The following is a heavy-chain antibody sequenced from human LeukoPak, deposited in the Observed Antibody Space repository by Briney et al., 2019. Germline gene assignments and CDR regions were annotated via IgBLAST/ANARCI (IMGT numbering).Heavy chain of an antibody. D-gene: IGHD2-2*02. V-gene: IGHV4-30-2*01. CDR3: AAAPILRGEGGEHYKYGMDV. CDR2: IYYSGRS. CDR1: GGSIMVAAYS. Sequence: RTLETLSLTCTVSGGSIMVAAYSWSWIRQPPGKGLEWIGYIYYSGRSYYNPSLKSRVTISLDRSKNQFSLRLSSLTAADTAVYYCAAAPILRGEGGEHYKYGMDVWGQGTTVIVSS. J-gene: IGHJ6*02.